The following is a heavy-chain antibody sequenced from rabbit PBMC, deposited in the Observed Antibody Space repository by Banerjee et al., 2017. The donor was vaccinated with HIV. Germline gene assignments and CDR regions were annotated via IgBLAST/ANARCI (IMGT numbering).Heavy chain of an antibody. D-gene: IGHD7-1*01. CDR2: IYTSSGST. Sequence: QEQLEESGGDLVKPEGSLTLTCTASGFSFRNKYVMCWVRQAPGKGLEWIACIYTSSGSTDYASWVNGRFTISLDNAQNTVPLQMTNLTAADTATYFCARDFAGYSLFQLWGPGTLVTVS. J-gene: IGHJ4*01. CDR1: GFSFRNKYV. V-gene: IGHV1S45*01. CDR3: ARDFAGYSLFQL.